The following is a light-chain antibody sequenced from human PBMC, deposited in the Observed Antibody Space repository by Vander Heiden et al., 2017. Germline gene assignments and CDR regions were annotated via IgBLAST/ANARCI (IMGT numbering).Light chain of an antibody. V-gene: IGKV1-5*01. CDR1: QNIDNW. CDR3: QQYNTYT. CDR2: DAS. Sequence: DIQMTQSPSSLSASVGDSVVITCRASQNIDNWLAWYQQRRGQAPSLLIYDASTLESGVPSRFSGNTSGTQFTLTITDLQPDDFATYFCQQYNTYTFGQGTKVDIK. J-gene: IGKJ2*01.